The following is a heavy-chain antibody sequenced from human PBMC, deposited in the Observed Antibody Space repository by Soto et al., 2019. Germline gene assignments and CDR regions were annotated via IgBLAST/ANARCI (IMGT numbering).Heavy chain of an antibody. CDR2: IKQDGSEK. D-gene: IGHD2-15*01. J-gene: IGHJ4*02. Sequence: GGSLRLSCAASGFTFSSYWMSWVRQAPGKGLEWVANIKQDGSEKYYVDSVKGRFTISRDNAKNSLYLQMNSLRAEDTAVYYCASDVYFTSSYCSGGSGYPYYFDYWGQGTLVTVSS. V-gene: IGHV3-7*01. CDR1: GFTFSSYW. CDR3: ASDVYFTSSYCSGGSGYPYYFDY.